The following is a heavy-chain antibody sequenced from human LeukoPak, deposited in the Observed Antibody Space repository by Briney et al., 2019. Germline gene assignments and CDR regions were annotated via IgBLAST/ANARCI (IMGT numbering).Heavy chain of an antibody. CDR3: ARETANTAMLN. D-gene: IGHD5-18*01. CDR1: GYTFTSYD. Sequence: GASVKVSCKASGYTFTSYDINWVRQATGPGLEWMGWMNPNSGNTGYAQKFQGRVTITRNTSISTAYMELSSLRSEDTALYYCARETANTAMLNWGQGTLVTVSS. V-gene: IGHV1-8*03. J-gene: IGHJ4*02. CDR2: MNPNSGNT.